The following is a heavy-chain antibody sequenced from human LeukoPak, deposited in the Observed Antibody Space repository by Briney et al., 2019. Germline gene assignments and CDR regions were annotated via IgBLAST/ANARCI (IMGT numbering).Heavy chain of an antibody. CDR2: IIPIFGTA. CDR3: ARTTDKAPYCSSTSCLFDY. V-gene: IGHV1-69*06. D-gene: IGHD2-2*01. Sequence: ASVKVSCKAPGYTFTSYAISWVRQAPGQGLEWMGGIIPIFGTANYAQKFQGRVTITADKSTSTAYMELSSLRSEDTAVYYCARTTDKAPYCSSTSCLFDYWGQGTLVTVSS. CDR1: GYTFTSYA. J-gene: IGHJ4*02.